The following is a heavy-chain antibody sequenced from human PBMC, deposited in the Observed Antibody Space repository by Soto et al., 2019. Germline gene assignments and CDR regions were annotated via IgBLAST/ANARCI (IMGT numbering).Heavy chain of an antibody. V-gene: IGHV4-59*08. D-gene: IGHD6-13*01. CDR2: IYNSGNT. J-gene: IGHJ5*02. CDR3: ARGREAYNSWFDP. Sequence: SETLSLTCSVSGGSIDSYYWSWIRQPPGKGLEWIGHIYNSGNTRYNPSLKSRVTISVDTSKNQFSLKLSSVTAADTAVYYCARGREAYNSWFDPWGQGIVVTVSS. CDR1: GGSIDSYY.